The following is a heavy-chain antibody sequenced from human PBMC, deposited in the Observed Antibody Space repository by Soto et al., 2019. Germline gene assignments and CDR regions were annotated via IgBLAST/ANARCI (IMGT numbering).Heavy chain of an antibody. CDR2: IYPTGST. V-gene: IGHV4-30-2*06. CDR3: ARAPQGPSPRWVL. D-gene: IGHD3-16*01. Sequence: SETLSRTCTVSGGSISSGGYSWSWLRQSPEKGLEWLGCIYPTGSTYYHPSLKSRVTISIDTSRNQFSLNLTSVTAADTAVYYCARAPQGPSPRWVLWGQGTTVT. J-gene: IGHJ6*02. CDR1: GGSISSGGYS.